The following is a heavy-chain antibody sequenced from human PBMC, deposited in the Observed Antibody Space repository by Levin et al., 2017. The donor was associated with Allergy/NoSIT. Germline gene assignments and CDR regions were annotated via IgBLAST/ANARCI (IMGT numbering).Heavy chain of an antibody. Sequence: SQTLSLTCTVSGGSISSYYWSWIRQPPGKGLEWIGYIYYSGSTNYNPSLKSRVTISVDTSKNQFSLKLSSVTAADTAVYYCAREGGSSWSSDWFDPWGQGTLVTVSS. CDR3: AREGGSSWSSDWFDP. V-gene: IGHV4-59*01. J-gene: IGHJ5*02. CDR1: GGSISSYY. D-gene: IGHD6-13*01. CDR2: IYYSGST.